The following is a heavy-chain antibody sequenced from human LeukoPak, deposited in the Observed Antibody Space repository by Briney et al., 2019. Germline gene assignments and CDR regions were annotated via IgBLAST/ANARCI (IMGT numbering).Heavy chain of an antibody. D-gene: IGHD3-3*01. V-gene: IGHV1-2*02. CDR3: ARDSELYYDFWSGYPSPEYFDY. J-gene: IGHJ4*02. Sequence: ASVKVSCKASGYTFTGYYMHWVRQAPGQGLEWMGWINPNSGGTNYAQKFQGRVTMTRDTSISTAYMELSRLRSDDTAVYYCARDSELYYDFWSGYPSPEYFDYWGQGTLVTVSS. CDR2: INPNSGGT. CDR1: GYTFTGYY.